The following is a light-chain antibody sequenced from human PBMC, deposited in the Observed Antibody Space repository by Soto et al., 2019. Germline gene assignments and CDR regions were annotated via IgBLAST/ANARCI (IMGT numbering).Light chain of an antibody. J-gene: IGKJ4*01. CDR2: DAS. Sequence: EIVLTQSPGTXXLSPGERATXXXXASQSVAXNYLAWYQQKPGQAPRFLMYDASSRATGIPDRFSGSGSGTDFTLTISRLEPEDFAVYYCEQYGSTPLTFGGGTKVEIK. CDR3: EQYGSTPLT. V-gene: IGKV3-20*01. CDR1: QSVAXNY.